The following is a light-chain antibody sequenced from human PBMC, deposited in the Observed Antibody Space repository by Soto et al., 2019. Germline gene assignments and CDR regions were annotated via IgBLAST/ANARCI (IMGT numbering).Light chain of an antibody. J-gene: IGKJ3*01. V-gene: IGKV3-15*01. CDR3: QQYNDWPPIFT. Sequence: EIVVTQSPATLSVSPGERATLSCRASESVSRNLAWYQQKPGQAPRLLIFGASTRANGIPARFSGSGSGTEFTLTISSLQSEDFAIYYCQQYNDWPPIFTFGAGTKVDI. CDR1: ESVSRN. CDR2: GAS.